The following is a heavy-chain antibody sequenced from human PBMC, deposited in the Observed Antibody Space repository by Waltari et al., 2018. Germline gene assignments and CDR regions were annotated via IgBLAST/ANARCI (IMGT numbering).Heavy chain of an antibody. J-gene: IGHJ4*02. D-gene: IGHD5-12*01. CDR2: IIPILSIA. CDR1: GGTFSSYA. V-gene: IGHV1-69*10. CDR3: ARDRGYSGYDLGSY. Sequence: QVQLVQSGAEVKKPGSSVKVSCKASGGTFSSYAISWVRQAPGQGLEWMGGIIPILSIANYAQKCQGRVTITADKSTSTAYMELSSLRSEDTAVYYCARDRGYSGYDLGSYWGQGTLVTVSS.